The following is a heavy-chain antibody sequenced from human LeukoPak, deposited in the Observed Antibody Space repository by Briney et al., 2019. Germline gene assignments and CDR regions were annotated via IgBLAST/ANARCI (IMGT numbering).Heavy chain of an antibody. CDR2: IIPIFGTA. J-gene: IGHJ3*02. CDR3: ARGYSGGYSYGYKAFDI. V-gene: IGHV1-69*13. Sequence: SVKVSCKASGGTFSSYAISWVRQAPGQGLEWMGGIIPIFGTANYAQKFQGRVTITADESTSTAYMELSSLRSEDTAVYYCARGYSGGYSYGYKAFDIRGQGTMVTVSS. D-gene: IGHD5-18*01. CDR1: GGTFSSYA.